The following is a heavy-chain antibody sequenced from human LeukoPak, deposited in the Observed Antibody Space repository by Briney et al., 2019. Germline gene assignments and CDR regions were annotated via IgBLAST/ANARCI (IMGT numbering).Heavy chain of an antibody. J-gene: IGHJ4*02. CDR3: VKALARYYFDY. CDR2: ISSNGGST. D-gene: IGHD6-6*01. CDR1: GFTFSSYA. Sequence: GGSLRLSCSASGFTFSSYAMHWVRQAPGKGLEYVSAISSNGGSTYYADSVKGRFTISRDNSKNTLYLQMSSLRAEDTAVCYCVKALARYYFDYWGQGTLVTVSS. V-gene: IGHV3-64D*09.